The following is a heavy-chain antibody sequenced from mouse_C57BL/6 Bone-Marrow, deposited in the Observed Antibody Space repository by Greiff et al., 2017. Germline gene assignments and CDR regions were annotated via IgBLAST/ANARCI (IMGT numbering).Heavy chain of an antibody. J-gene: IGHJ4*01. Sequence: VQLQQSGTVLARPGASVKMSCKTSGYTFTSYWMHWVKQRPGQGLAWIGAIYPGNSDTSYNQKLKGKAKLTAVTSASTAYMELSSLTNEDYAVYYCTRDYDYDGEAMDYWGQGTSVTVSS. CDR1: GYTFTSYW. CDR2: IYPGNSDT. V-gene: IGHV1-5*01. CDR3: TRDYDYDGEAMDY. D-gene: IGHD2-4*01.